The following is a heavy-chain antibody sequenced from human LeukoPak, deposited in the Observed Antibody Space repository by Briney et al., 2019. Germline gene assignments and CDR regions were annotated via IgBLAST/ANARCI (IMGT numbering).Heavy chain of an antibody. Sequence: SDTLNLTCNASGYSISSGYYRGWLRQPPGKGQEWIGSIYHSGSTYYNPSLKSRVTIAVDTSKNQFSLKLSSVTAADTAVYYCARDQFSTVTIDYWGQGTLVTVSS. CDR2: IYHSGST. CDR1: GYSISSGYY. J-gene: IGHJ4*02. CDR3: ARDQFSTVTIDY. V-gene: IGHV4-38-2*02. D-gene: IGHD4-11*01.